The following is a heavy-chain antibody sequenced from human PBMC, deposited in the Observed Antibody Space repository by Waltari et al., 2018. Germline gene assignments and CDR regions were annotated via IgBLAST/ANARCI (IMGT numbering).Heavy chain of an antibody. J-gene: IGHJ4*02. D-gene: IGHD6-19*01. Sequence: QVQLQESGPGLVKPSQPLSLTCTVSGGSISSGSYYWSWIRQPAGKGLEWIGYIYTSGSTNYNPSLKSRVTISVDTSKNQFSLKLSSVTAADTAVYYCAREARSGWYVWGQGTLVTVSS. CDR2: IYTSGST. V-gene: IGHV4-61*09. CDR3: AREARSGWYV. CDR1: GGSISSGSYY.